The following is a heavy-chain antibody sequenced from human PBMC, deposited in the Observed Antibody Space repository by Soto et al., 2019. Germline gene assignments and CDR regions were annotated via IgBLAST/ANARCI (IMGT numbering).Heavy chain of an antibody. D-gene: IGHD6-6*01. V-gene: IGHV1-69*01. Sequence: QVQLVQSGAEVKKPGSSVKVSCKASGGTFSSYVLIWVRQAPGQGLEWMGGIIHFFDTPNYARKFRGRLTMTADDSTSTAYMGLSSLKTEDTAVYYCAGDRRRSTSPPGADYYYYYGMDVGGQGTAVTVS. CDR3: AGDRRRSTSPPGADYYYYYGMDV. J-gene: IGHJ6*02. CDR2: IIHFFDTP. CDR1: GGTFSSYV.